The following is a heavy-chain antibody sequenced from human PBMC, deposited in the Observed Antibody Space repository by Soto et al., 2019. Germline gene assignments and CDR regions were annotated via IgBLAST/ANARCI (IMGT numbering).Heavy chain of an antibody. V-gene: IGHV3-33*01. CDR3: ARWGIAAGDY. Sequence: QVQLVESGGGVVQPGRSLRLSCAASGFTFSSYGMHWVRQAPGKGLEWVAVIWYDGSNKYYADSVKGRFTISRDNSKNTLYLQMNSRGAEDTAVYYWARWGIAAGDYWGQGTLVSVSS. J-gene: IGHJ4*02. CDR1: GFTFSSYG. D-gene: IGHD6-13*01. CDR2: IWYDGSNK.